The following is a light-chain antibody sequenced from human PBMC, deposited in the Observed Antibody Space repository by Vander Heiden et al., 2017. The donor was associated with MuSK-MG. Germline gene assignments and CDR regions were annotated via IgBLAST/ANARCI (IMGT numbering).Light chain of an antibody. V-gene: IGKV4-1*01. CDR2: WAS. CDR3: QQYYNTPYT. Sequence: DIVMTQSPDSLAVSLGERVTINCKSSQSVLYTSNNKNFLGWYQKKPGQPPKLLIYWASTRESGVPDRFSGSGSGTDFTLTISSLQAEDVATYYCQQYYNTPYTFGQGTKLEIK. CDR1: QSVLYTSNNKNF. J-gene: IGKJ2*01.